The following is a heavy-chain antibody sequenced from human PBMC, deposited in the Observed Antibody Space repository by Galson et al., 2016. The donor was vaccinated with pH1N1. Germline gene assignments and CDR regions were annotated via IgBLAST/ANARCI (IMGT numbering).Heavy chain of an antibody. J-gene: IGHJ4*02. CDR1: GGSISSSSYY. V-gene: IGHV4-39*01. CDR2: IFYSGSS. Sequence: ETLSLTCTVSGGSISSSSYYWGWIRQPPGKGLVWIGSIFYSGSSYYNPSLKSRVTISVDTSKNQFSLKLTSVTAADTAVYYCARHRPRPVVVPAVASDWGQGTLVTVSS. CDR3: ARHRPRPVVVPAVASD. D-gene: IGHD2-2*01.